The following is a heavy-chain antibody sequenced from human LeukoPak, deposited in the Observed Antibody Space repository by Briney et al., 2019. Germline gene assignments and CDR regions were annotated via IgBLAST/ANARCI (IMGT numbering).Heavy chain of an antibody. Sequence: GGSLRLSCAASGFTFSTYSMHWVRQAPGKGPEWVAFIRYDGNNKAYANFVKGRFTISRDNSKNTLYLQMNSLRAEDTAVYYCARVEAGTFYYYYGMDVWGQGTTVTVSS. V-gene: IGHV3-30*02. CDR1: GFTFSTYS. CDR2: IRYDGNNK. CDR3: ARVEAGTFYYYYGMDV. J-gene: IGHJ6*02. D-gene: IGHD6-13*01.